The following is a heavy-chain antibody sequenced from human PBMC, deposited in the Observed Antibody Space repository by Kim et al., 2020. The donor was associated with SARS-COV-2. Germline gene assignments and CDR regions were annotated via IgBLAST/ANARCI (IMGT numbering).Heavy chain of an antibody. V-gene: IGHV3-23*01. CDR1: GFTFSSYA. Sequence: GGSLRLSCAASGFTFSSYAMSWVRQAPGKGLEWVSAISGSGGSTYYADSVKGRFTISRDNSKNTLYLQMNSLRAEDTAVYYCAKWVYSSGWSANYYYGMDVWGQGTTVTVSS. D-gene: IGHD6-19*01. CDR3: AKWVYSSGWSANYYYGMDV. J-gene: IGHJ6*02. CDR2: ISGSGGST.